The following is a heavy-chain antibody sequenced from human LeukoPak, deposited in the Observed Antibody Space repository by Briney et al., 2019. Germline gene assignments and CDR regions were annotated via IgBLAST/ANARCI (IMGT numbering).Heavy chain of an antibody. CDR1: GFTLSSYW. V-gene: IGHV3-74*01. Sequence: GGSLRLSCAASGFTLSSYWVHWARQTPGKGLVWVSRMSSDESTTNYADSVRGRFTISRDNAKNALYLQMNKLRAEDTAIYFCARGRGPYGWFDPWGQGTLVTVSS. D-gene: IGHD3-10*01. CDR3: ARGRGPYGWFDP. CDR2: MSSDESTT. J-gene: IGHJ5*02.